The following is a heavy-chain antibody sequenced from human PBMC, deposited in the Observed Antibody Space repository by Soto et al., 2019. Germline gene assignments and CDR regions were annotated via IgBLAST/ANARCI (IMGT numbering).Heavy chain of an antibody. CDR1: GGSFSGYY. CDR3: ARGRIAARPYYYYMDV. Sequence: SETLSLTCAVYGGSFSGYYWSWIRQPPGKGLEWIGEINHSGSTNYNPSLKSRVTISVDTSKNQFSLKLSSVTAADTAVYYCARGRIAARPYYYYMDVWGKGTTVTVSS. V-gene: IGHV4-34*01. CDR2: INHSGST. J-gene: IGHJ6*03. D-gene: IGHD6-6*01.